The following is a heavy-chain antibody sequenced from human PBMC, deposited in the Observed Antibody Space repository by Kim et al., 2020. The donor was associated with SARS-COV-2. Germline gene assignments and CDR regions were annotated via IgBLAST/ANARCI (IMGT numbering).Heavy chain of an antibody. CDR3: ARFVGATRNDY. Sequence: GGSLRLSCAASGFTFSSYAMHWVRQAPGKGLEWVAVISYDGSNKYYADSVKGRFTISRDNSKNTLYLQMNSLRAEDTAVYYCARFVGATRNDYWGQGTLVTVSS. D-gene: IGHD1-26*01. CDR2: ISYDGSNK. CDR1: GFTFSSYA. J-gene: IGHJ4*02. V-gene: IGHV3-30*04.